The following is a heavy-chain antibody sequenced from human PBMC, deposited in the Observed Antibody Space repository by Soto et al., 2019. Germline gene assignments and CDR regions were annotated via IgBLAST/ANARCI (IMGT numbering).Heavy chain of an antibody. V-gene: IGHV3-23*01. D-gene: IGHD3-10*01. CDR2: LSGSGTIT. Sequence: PGGSLRLSCAASCFTFSSYAMSWVRQAPGKGLEGVSSLSGSGTITYYADSVKGRFTISRDNSKNTLSLQMNSLRAEDTAVYYCARATASERPFDYWGQGTLVTV. CDR3: ARATASERPFDY. J-gene: IGHJ4*02. CDR1: CFTFSSYA.